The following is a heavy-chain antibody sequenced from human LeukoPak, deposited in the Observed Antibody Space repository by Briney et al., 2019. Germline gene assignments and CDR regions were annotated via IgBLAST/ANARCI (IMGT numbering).Heavy chain of an antibody. Sequence: SETLSLTCTVSGGSISTSNYYWSWIRQPAGKGLEWIGRIYTSGSTNYNPSLKSRVTMSVDTSKNQFSLKLSSVTAADTAVYYCASLSIAAADDAFDIWGQGTMVTVSS. CDR3: ASLSIAAADDAFDI. J-gene: IGHJ3*02. CDR1: GGSISTSNYY. D-gene: IGHD6-13*01. CDR2: IYTSGST. V-gene: IGHV4-61*02.